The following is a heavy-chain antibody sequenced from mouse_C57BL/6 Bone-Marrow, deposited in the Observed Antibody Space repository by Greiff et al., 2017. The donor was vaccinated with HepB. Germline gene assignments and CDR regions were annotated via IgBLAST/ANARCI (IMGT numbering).Heavy chain of an antibody. D-gene: IGHD4-1*01. V-gene: IGHV1-81*01. J-gene: IGHJ1*03. CDR3: ARGGKTGSWYFDV. CDR2: IYPRSGNT. CDR1: GYTFTSYG. Sequence: VKLQESGAELARPGASVKLSCKASGYTFTSYGISWVKQRTGQGLEWIGEIYPRSGNTYYNEKFKGKATLTADKSSSTAYMELRSLTSEDSAVYFCARGGKTGSWYFDVWGTGTTVTVSS.